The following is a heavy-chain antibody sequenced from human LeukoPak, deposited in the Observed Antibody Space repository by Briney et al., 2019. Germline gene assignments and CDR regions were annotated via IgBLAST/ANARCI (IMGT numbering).Heavy chain of an antibody. CDR1: GDSVSSNSAA. CDR3: ARLVVSSWYHEVLRGRDY. Sequence: SQTLSLTCAISGDSVSSNSAAWNWIRQSPSRGLEWLGRTYYRSKWYNDYAVSVKSRITINPDTSKNQFSLQLNSVTAADTAVYYCARLVVSSWYHEVLRGRDYWGQGTLVTVSS. D-gene: IGHD6-13*01. CDR2: TYYRSKWYN. J-gene: IGHJ4*02. V-gene: IGHV6-1*01.